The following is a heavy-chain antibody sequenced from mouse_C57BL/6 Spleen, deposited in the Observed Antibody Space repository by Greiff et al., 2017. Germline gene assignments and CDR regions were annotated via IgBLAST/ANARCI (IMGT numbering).Heavy chain of an antibody. CDR3: VRDGGYDYGSGNYFDY. CDR1: GFTFNTYA. D-gene: IGHD1-1*01. J-gene: IGHJ2*01. V-gene: IGHV10-3*01. CDR2: IRSKSSYYAT. Sequence: EVQVVESGGGLVQPKGSLKLSCAASGFTFNTYAMPWVRQAPGKGLEWVARIRSKSSYYATYYADSVKDRFTISRDDSQSMLYMQMNNLKTEDTAMDYCVRDGGYDYGSGNYFDYWGQGTTLTVSS.